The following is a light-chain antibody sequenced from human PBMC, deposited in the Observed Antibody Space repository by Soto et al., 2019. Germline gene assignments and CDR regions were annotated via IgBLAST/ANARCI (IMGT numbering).Light chain of an antibody. V-gene: IGLV4-60*02. CDR1: SGHSSYI. CDR3: ETWDSNTHV. J-gene: IGLJ3*02. CDR2: LEGSGSY. Sequence: PVLTQSSSASASLGSSVKLTCTLSSGHSSYIIAWHQQQPGKAPRYLMKLEGSGSYNKGSGSPDRFSGSSSGADRYLTISNLQFEDEADYYCETWDSNTHVFGGGTKLTVL.